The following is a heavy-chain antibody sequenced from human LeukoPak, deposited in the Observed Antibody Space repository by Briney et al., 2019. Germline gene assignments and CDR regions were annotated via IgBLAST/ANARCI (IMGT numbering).Heavy chain of an antibody. CDR3: AAFMVRGVIVEDY. CDR2: ISGSGGST. D-gene: IGHD3-10*01. J-gene: IGHJ4*02. CDR1: GFTFSSYA. Sequence: GGSLRLSCAASGFTFSSYAMSWVRQALGKGLEWVSAISGSGGSTYYADSVKGRFTISRDNSKNTLYLQMNSLRAEDTAVYYCAAFMVRGVIVEDYWGQGTLVTVSS. V-gene: IGHV3-23*01.